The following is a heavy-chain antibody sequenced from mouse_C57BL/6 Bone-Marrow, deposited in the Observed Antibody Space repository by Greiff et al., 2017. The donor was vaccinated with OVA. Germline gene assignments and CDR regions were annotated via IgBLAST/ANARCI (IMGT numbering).Heavy chain of an antibody. D-gene: IGHD2-2*01. Sequence: EVKVEESGGGLVKPGGSLKLSCAASGFTFSSYAMSWVRQTPEKRLEWVATISDGGSYTYYPDNVKGRFTISRDNAKNNLYLQMSHLKSEDTAMYYCAREPVTDYWGQGTTLTVSS. V-gene: IGHV5-4*01. CDR1: GFTFSSYA. CDR3: AREPVTDY. J-gene: IGHJ2*01. CDR2: ISDGGSYT.